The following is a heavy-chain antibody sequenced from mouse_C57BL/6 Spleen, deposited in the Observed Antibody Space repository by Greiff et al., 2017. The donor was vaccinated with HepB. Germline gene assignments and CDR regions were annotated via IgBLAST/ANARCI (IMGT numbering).Heavy chain of an antibody. J-gene: IGHJ1*03. V-gene: IGHV5-16*01. CDR2: INYDGSST. CDR1: GFTFSDYY. Sequence: EVMLVESEGGLVQPGSSMKLSCTASGFTFSDYYMAWVRQVPEKGLEWVANINYDGSSTYYLDSLKSRFIISRDNAKNILYLQMSSLKSEDTATYYCARDGLGRGWYFDVWGTGTTVTVSS. CDR3: ARDGLGRGWYFDV. D-gene: IGHD4-1*01.